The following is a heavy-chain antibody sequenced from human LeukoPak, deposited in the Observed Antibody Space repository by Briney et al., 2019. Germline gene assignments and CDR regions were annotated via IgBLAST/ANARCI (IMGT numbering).Heavy chain of an antibody. CDR2: INHSGST. CDR1: GRSFSGYY. V-gene: IGHV4-34*01. J-gene: IGHJ5*02. CDR3: ARGSLRFGP. Sequence: SETLSLTCAVYGRSFSGYYWSWIRQPPGKGLEWIGEINHSGSTNYNPSLKSRVTISVDTSKNQFSLKLSSVTAADTAVYYCARGSLRFGPWGQGTLVTVSS.